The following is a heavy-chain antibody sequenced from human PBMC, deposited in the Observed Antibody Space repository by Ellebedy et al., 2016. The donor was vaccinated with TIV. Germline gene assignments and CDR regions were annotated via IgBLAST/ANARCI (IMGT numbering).Heavy chain of an antibody. Sequence: MPSETLSLTCSVSGSSISSGYYWGWIRQPPGKGLEWIGSLNYGGESYFDPSLKSRVTLSADTSKNQFSLNLRTVTAADTAVYYCARTDPWQPIDDWGQGILVSVSS. CDR2: LNYGGES. V-gene: IGHV4-38-2*01. J-gene: IGHJ4*02. D-gene: IGHD2-21*02. CDR3: ARTDPWQPIDD. CDR1: GSSISSGYY.